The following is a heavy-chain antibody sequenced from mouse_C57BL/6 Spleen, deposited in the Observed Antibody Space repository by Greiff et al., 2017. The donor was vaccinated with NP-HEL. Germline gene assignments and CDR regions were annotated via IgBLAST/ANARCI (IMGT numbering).Heavy chain of an antibody. J-gene: IGHJ4*01. CDR2: IRSKSNNYAT. V-gene: IGHV10-1*01. CDR1: GFSFNTYA. D-gene: IGHD1-1*01. Sequence: EVKLVESGGGLVQPKGSLKLSCAASGFSFNTYAMNWVRQAPGKGLEWVARIRSKSNNYATYYADSVKDRFTISRDDSESMLYLQMNNLKTEDTAMYYCVRRAAGSSYAMDYWGQGTSITVSS. CDR3: VRRAAGSSYAMDY.